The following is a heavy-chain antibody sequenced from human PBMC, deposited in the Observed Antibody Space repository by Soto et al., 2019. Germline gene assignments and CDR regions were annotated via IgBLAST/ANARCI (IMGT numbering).Heavy chain of an antibody. D-gene: IGHD1-26*01. V-gene: IGHV4-34*01. Sequence: QVQLQQWGAGLLKPSETLSLTCAVYGGSFTGHYWSWIRQSPGKGLEWIGEVHHSGSTNYNPSLKSPVTMSTDTSKIHFSMKLVSVTAADTAVYYCTRGQYFGAITHEGADVTEPNFDFWGQGTRVTVSS. J-gene: IGHJ4*02. CDR1: GGSFTGHY. CDR3: TRGQYFGAITHEGADVTEPNFDF. CDR2: VHHSGST.